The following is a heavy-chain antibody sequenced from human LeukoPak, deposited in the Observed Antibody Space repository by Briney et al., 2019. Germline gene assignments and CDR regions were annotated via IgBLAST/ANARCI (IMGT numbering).Heavy chain of an antibody. CDR3: ARDRVAVAGTFDY. CDR1: GFTFSSDS. V-gene: IGHV3-21*01. CDR2: ISSSSSYI. J-gene: IGHJ4*02. Sequence: GGSLRLSCALSGFTFSSDSMNWVRQAPGKGLEWVSSISSSSSYIYYTDSVKGRFTISRDNAKNSLYLLMNSLRAEDTAVYYCARDRVAVAGTFDYWGQGTLVTVSS. D-gene: IGHD6-19*01.